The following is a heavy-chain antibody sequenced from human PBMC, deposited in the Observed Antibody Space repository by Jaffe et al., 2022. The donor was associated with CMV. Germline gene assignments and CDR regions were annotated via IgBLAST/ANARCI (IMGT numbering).Heavy chain of an antibody. J-gene: IGHJ6*03. V-gene: IGHV4-59*01. CDR3: ARAGAIPLDSSSWYQAYYYYYMDV. CDR1: GGSISSYY. Sequence: QVQLQESGPGLVKPSETLSLTCTVSGGSISSYYWSWIRQPPGKGLEWIGYIYYSGSTNYNPSLKSRVTISVDTSKNQFSLKLSSVTAADTAVYYCARAGAIPLDSSSWYQAYYYYYMDVWGKGTTVTVSS. D-gene: IGHD6-13*01. CDR2: IYYSGST.